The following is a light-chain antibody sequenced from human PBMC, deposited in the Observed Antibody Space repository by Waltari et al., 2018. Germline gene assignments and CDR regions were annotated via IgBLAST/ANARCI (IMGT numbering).Light chain of an antibody. CDR3: SSYRGDYNWV. V-gene: IGLV2-8*01. J-gene: IGLJ2*01. CDR2: EVD. CDR1: SRDVGGPNR. Sequence: QSALTQPPSASGSPGQSVTISCTGTSRDVGGPNRVSWYQQYPGTAPKLIIYEVDKRPSGVPDRFSGSRSGNTASLTVSGLQADDESVYYCSSYRGDYNWVFGGGTKLTVL.